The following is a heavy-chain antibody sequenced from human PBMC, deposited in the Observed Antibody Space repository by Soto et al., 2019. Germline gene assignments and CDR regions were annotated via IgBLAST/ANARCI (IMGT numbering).Heavy chain of an antibody. D-gene: IGHD6-13*01. CDR1: GNTVPNYA. Sequence: ASVKVSCKASGNTVPNYAIHWVRQAPGQRLEWMGWINGSYGNTNYAQHFQGRVTITTDKSTSTAYMELSSLTSEDTAVYYCARIAAAGAFVYWGQGTLVTVSS. CDR3: ARIAAAGAFVY. J-gene: IGHJ4*02. CDR2: INGSYGNT. V-gene: IGHV1-3*01.